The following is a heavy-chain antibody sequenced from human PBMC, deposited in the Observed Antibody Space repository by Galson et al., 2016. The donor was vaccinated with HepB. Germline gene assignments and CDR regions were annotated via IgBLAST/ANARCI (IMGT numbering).Heavy chain of an antibody. D-gene: IGHD6-13*01. Sequence: SLRLSCAASGFSIRNHWMSWVRQAPGKGLEWVANINQDGSVEKYADSVRGRFTVFKDNAKNSGYLQLNSLSADDTAMFYCARIAADGSTFDYWGQGTLVTVSS. CDR2: INQDGSVE. CDR1: GFSIRNHW. CDR3: ARIAADGSTFDY. V-gene: IGHV3-7*03. J-gene: IGHJ4*02.